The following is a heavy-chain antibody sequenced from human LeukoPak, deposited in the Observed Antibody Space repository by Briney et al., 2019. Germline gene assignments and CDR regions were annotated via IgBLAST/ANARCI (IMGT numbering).Heavy chain of an antibody. CDR1: GFTFSSYA. Sequence: PGGSLRLSCAASGFTFSSYAMHWVRQAPGKGLEWVAVISYDGSNKYYADSVKGRFTISRDNSKNTLYLQMNSLRAEDTAVYYCAREQGRGTIFGVVTRPHYYYGMDVWGQGTTVTVSS. CDR2: ISYDGSNK. J-gene: IGHJ6*02. CDR3: AREQGRGTIFGVVTRPHYYYGMDV. V-gene: IGHV3-30-3*01. D-gene: IGHD3-3*01.